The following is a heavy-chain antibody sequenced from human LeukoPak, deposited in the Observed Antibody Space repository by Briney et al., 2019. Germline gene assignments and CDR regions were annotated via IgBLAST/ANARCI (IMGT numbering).Heavy chain of an antibody. V-gene: IGHV3-30*03. Sequence: GRSLRLSCAASGFTFSSYGMHWVRQAPGKGLEWGAVISYDVSKKYYVDSVKGRFTISRDNYKNTLFLQMNSLTAEDTAIYSCARPRLEYCSGGSCFDAFDIWGQGTMVTVSS. CDR2: ISYDVSKK. CDR3: ARPRLEYCSGGSCFDAFDI. CDR1: GFTFSSYG. D-gene: IGHD2-15*01. J-gene: IGHJ3*02.